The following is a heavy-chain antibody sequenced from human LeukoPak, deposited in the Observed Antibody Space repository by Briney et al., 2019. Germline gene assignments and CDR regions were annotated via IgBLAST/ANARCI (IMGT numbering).Heavy chain of an antibody. CDR3: ARDQWLDY. D-gene: IGHD6-19*01. V-gene: IGHV3-48*01. CDR2: IGTSGNTI. CDR1: GFTFSGYI. Sequence: GGSLRLSCAASGFTFSGYIMNWVRQAPGKGLEWISFIGTSGNTIYYADSVKGRFTVSRDNAKNSLYLQMNSLRAEDTAVYYCARDQWLDYWGQGTLVTVAS. J-gene: IGHJ4*02.